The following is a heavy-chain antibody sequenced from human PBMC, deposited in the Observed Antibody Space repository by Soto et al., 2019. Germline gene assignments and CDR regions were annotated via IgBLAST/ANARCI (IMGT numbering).Heavy chain of an antibody. CDR1: GFTFSSYW. CDR3: AREDHSTYNY. CDR2: IAHHGNEK. Sequence: GGSLRLSCVASGFTFSSYWMSWVRQAPGKELEWVANIAHHGNEKYYVDSVKGRYTISRDNAKNSLYLEVNSLRAEDTAVYYCAREDHSTYNYWGQGT. V-gene: IGHV3-7*04. D-gene: IGHD4-4*01. J-gene: IGHJ4*02.